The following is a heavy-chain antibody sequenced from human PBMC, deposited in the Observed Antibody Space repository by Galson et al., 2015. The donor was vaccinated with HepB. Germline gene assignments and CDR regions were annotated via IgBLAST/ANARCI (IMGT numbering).Heavy chain of an antibody. Sequence: SVKVSCKASGGTFSSYAISWVRQAPGQGLEWMAGIIPIIGIANYAQKFQGRVTITADKSTSTAYMELGSLRSEDTAVYYCARSVGYDSSGYFISYFDYWGQGTLVTVSS. CDR3: ARSVGYDSSGYFISYFDY. CDR1: GGTFSSYA. V-gene: IGHV1-69*10. J-gene: IGHJ4*02. CDR2: IIPIIGIA. D-gene: IGHD3-22*01.